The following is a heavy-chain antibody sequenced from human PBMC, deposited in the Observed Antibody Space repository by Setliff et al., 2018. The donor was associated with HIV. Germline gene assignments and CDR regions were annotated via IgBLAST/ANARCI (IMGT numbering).Heavy chain of an antibody. J-gene: IGHJ3*01. Sequence: PGESLKISCKGSEYSFTSHWIGWVRQMPGKGLEWMGIIHPVDSDARYSPSFQGQVTMSVDNSINTAYLQWGSLKASDTAFYYCARHRHTAAGTLDAFDLWGQGTVVTVSS. V-gene: IGHV5-51*01. CDR3: ARHRHTAAGTLDAFDL. CDR2: IHPVDSDA. D-gene: IGHD6-13*01. CDR1: EYSFTSHW.